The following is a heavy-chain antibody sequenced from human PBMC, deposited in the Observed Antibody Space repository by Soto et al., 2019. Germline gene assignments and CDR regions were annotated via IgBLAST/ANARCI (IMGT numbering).Heavy chain of an antibody. CDR3: AKDLSDFWSGYSPPGIIDP. Sequence: EVQLLESGGGLVQPGGSLRLSCAASGFTFSSYAMSWVRQAPGKGLEWVSAISGSGGSTYYADSVKGRFTISRDNSKNTLYLQMNSLRAEDTAVYYCAKDLSDFWSGYSPPGIIDPWGQGTLVTVSS. CDR1: GFTFSSYA. CDR2: ISGSGGST. D-gene: IGHD3-3*01. J-gene: IGHJ5*02. V-gene: IGHV3-23*01.